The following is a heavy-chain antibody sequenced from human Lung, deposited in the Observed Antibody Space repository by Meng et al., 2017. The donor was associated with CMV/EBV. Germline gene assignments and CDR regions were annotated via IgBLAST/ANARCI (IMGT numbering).Heavy chain of an antibody. V-gene: IGHV4-31*03. CDR3: AREAGRDGYATPKFDY. CDR2: IYYTGST. Sequence: QVQLAEPGPGLVNPSPPLSLTCTVSGGSIGIGGYYWSWIRQHPGKGLEWIGYIYYTGSTFYNPSLKSRVTISVDTSKNQFSLKLIPATAADTAVYYCAREAGRDGYATPKFDYWGQGTLVTVSS. D-gene: IGHD5-24*01. J-gene: IGHJ4*02. CDR1: GGSIGIGGYY.